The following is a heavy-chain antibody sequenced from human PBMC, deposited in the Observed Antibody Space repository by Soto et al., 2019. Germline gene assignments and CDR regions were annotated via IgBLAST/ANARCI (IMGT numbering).Heavy chain of an antibody. J-gene: IGHJ6*02. CDR1: GFIFSNNW. Sequence: PGGSLRLSCAASGFIFSNNWMHWVRQAPGKGLVWVSRINIDGSSRTYADSVKGRFTISRDNAKSTLYLQMNSLRVEDTAVYYCARGYNWNDGGSSVDVWGQGTTVTVSS. CDR2: INIDGSSR. CDR3: ARGYNWNDGGSSVDV. D-gene: IGHD1-1*01. V-gene: IGHV3-74*01.